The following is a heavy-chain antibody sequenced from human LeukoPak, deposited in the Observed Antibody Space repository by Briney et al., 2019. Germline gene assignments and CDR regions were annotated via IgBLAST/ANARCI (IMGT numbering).Heavy chain of an antibody. Sequence: KPGESLKISCKGSGYSFSKYWIAWVRQMPGKGLEWMGIIYPGDSDTRYSPSFEGHVTISADRSISTAYLQWSSLKATDTAMYYCARHVWDYYYFDYWGQGTVVTVSS. D-gene: IGHD5/OR15-5a*01. CDR1: GYSFSKYW. V-gene: IGHV5-51*01. J-gene: IGHJ4*02. CDR2: IYPGDSDT. CDR3: ARHVWDYYYFDY.